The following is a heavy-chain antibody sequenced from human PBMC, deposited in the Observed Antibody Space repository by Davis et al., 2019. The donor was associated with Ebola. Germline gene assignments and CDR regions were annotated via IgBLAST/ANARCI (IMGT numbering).Heavy chain of an antibody. Sequence: GGSLRLSCAASGFTFSSYEMNWVRQAPGNGLEWVSYISSSGSTIYYADSVKGRFTISRDNAKNSLYLQMNSLRAEDTAVYYCARDTIFGDSYWGQGTLVTVSS. CDR1: GFTFSSYE. J-gene: IGHJ4*02. CDR3: ARDTIFGDSY. D-gene: IGHD3-3*01. CDR2: ISSSGSTI. V-gene: IGHV3-48*03.